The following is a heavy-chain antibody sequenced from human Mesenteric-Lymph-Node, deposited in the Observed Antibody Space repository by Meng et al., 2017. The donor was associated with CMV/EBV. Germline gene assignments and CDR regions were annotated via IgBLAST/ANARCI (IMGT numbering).Heavy chain of an antibody. Sequence: YPFARYAITLVLQAPGPGLEWMGYFNTYTGDTNYAQNLQGRFTFTTGTSTSTTYMELSSLSSHGTPVYYFARDHYTDYAMRSLSFDYWGPGTLVTVSS. J-gene: IGHJ4*02. V-gene: IGHV1-18*01. CDR3: ARDHYTDYAMRSLSFDY. CDR1: YPFARYA. CDR2: FNTYTGDT. D-gene: IGHD4-17*01.